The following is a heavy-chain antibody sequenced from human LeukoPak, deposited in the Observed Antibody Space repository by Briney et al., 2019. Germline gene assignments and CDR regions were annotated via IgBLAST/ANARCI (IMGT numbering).Heavy chain of an antibody. D-gene: IGHD3-22*01. J-gene: IGHJ3*02. V-gene: IGHV1-8*02. Sequence: GASVKVSCKASGGTFSSYAYNWVRQATGQGLEWMGWMNPNSGNTGYAQKFQGRVTMTRNTSISTAYMELSSLRSEDTAVYYCASLDYYDSSGFDAFDIWGQGTMVTVSS. CDR2: MNPNSGNT. CDR1: GGTFSSYA. CDR3: ASLDYYDSSGFDAFDI.